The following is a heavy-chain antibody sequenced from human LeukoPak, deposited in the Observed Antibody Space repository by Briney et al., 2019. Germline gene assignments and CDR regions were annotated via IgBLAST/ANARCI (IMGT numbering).Heavy chain of an antibody. CDR3: ARVQAYSSSWRDAFDI. Sequence: GGSLRLSCAASGFTFSSYSMNWVRQAPGKGLEWVSSISSSSSYIYYADSVKGRFTISRDNAKNSLYLQMNSLRAEDTAVYYCARVQAYSSSWRDAFDIWGQGTMVTVSS. V-gene: IGHV3-21*01. CDR1: GFTFSSYS. D-gene: IGHD6-13*01. J-gene: IGHJ3*02. CDR2: ISSSSSYI.